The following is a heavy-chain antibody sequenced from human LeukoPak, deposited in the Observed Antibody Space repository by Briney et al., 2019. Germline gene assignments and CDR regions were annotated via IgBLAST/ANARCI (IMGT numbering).Heavy chain of an antibody. CDR2: INHSGST. V-gene: IGHV4-34*01. CDR3: ATRRIPARGAFDI. J-gene: IGHJ3*02. D-gene: IGHD6-6*01. CDR1: GGSFSGYH. Sequence: SETLSLTCAVYGGSFSGYHWSWIRQPPGKRLEWIGEINHSGSTNYNPSLKSRVTISVDASKNQFSLKLSSVTAADTAVYYCATRRIPARGAFDIWGQGTMVTVSS.